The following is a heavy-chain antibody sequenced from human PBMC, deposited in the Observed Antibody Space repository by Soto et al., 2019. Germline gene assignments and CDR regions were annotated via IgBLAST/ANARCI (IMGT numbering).Heavy chain of an antibody. J-gene: IGHJ5*02. CDR1: GFTFSSYA. CDR3: ARVSLNNWFDP. V-gene: IGHV3-23*01. Sequence: GGSLSLSCASSGFTFSSYAMSWVRQAPGKGLEWVSAMSGSGDTTYYADSVKGRFSISRDKSKNQFSLKLSSVTAADTAVYYCARVSLNNWFDPWGQGTLVTVSS. CDR2: MSGSGDTT.